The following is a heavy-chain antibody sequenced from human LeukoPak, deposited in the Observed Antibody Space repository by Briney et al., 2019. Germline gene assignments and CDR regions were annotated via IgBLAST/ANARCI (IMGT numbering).Heavy chain of an antibody. V-gene: IGHV1-2*02. CDR3: ARCITATGHPEN. CDR2: INPNSGGT. D-gene: IGHD3-9*01. Sequence: GASVKLSCTASGYSFTDYYIHWVRQAPGQGLEWMGCINPNSGGTNYAHMFQGRVSMTRDTSINTAFMELTMLRSADTAVYYCARCITATGHPENWGPGTLVTVSS. CDR1: GYSFTDYY. J-gene: IGHJ4*02.